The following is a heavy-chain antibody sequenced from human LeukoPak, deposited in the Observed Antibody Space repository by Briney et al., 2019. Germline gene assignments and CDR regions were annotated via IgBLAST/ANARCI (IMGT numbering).Heavy chain of an antibody. V-gene: IGHV1-18*01. CDR1: GYTFTSCG. J-gene: IGHJ4*02. Sequence: ASVKVSCKASGYTFTSCGISWVRQAPGQGLEWMGWISAYNGNTNYAQKLQGRVTMTTDTSTSTAYMELRSLRSDDTAVYYCARDSPHIVVVPAAMDYWGQGTLVTVSS. CDR3: ARDSPHIVVVPAAMDY. D-gene: IGHD2-2*01. CDR2: ISAYNGNT.